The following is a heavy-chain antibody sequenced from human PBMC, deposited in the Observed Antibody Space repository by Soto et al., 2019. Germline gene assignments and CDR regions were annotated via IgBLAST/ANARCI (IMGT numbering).Heavy chain of an antibody. CDR2: IYGTGNT. CDR3: RSSRRYRTNV. CDR1: GGSITSSFY. J-gene: IGHJ6*02. V-gene: IGHV4-39*01. Sequence: QLQLQESGPGLVKPSETLSLSCTVSGGSITSSFYWGWIRQPPGKGLEWIGSIYGTGNTYYNPSLKGLAPISAHTSKNQSSLSLLSVTAADTAVYYCRSSRRYRTNVWGQGAKVTVSS. D-gene: IGHD6-13*01.